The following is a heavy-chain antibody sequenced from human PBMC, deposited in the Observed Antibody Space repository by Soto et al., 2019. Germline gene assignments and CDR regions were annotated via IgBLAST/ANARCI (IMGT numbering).Heavy chain of an antibody. CDR1: GGSFSGYF. CDR3: ARTIFTYGSGWYWFDP. D-gene: IGHD6-19*01. CDR2: INHNKST. Sequence: SETLSLTCAVYGGSFSGYFWSWIRQPPGKGLEWIGEINHNKSTHYNPSPKSRVTISVDTSKNQFALKLSSVTAADTAVYYCARTIFTYGSGWYWFDPWGQGTLVTVSS. V-gene: IGHV4-34*01. J-gene: IGHJ5*02.